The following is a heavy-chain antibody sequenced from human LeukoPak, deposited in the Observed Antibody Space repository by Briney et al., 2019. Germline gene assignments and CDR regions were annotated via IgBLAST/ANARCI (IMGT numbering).Heavy chain of an antibody. J-gene: IGHJ4*02. V-gene: IGHV3-33*01. Sequence: GGSLRLSCAASGFTFSSYGMHWVRQAPGKGLEWVAVIWYDGSNKYYADSVKGRFTISRDNSKNTLYLQMNSLRAEDTAVYYCARDKAAGGGDYFDYWGQGILVTVSS. CDR1: GFTFSSYG. D-gene: IGHD6-13*01. CDR3: ARDKAAGGGDYFDY. CDR2: IWYDGSNK.